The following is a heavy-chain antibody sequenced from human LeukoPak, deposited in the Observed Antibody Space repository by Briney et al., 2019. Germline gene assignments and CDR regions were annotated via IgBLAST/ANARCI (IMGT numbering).Heavy chain of an antibody. CDR3: ARGQWLLYYYYYGMDV. CDR2: IYYSGST. D-gene: IGHD3-22*01. CDR1: GGSISSYY. Sequence: SETLSLTCTVSGGSISSYYWSWIRQPPGKGLEWIGYIYYSGSTNYNPSLKSRVTISVDTSKNQFSLKLSSVTAADTAVYYCARGQWLLYYYYYGMDVWGQGTTVTVSS. V-gene: IGHV4-59*01. J-gene: IGHJ6*02.